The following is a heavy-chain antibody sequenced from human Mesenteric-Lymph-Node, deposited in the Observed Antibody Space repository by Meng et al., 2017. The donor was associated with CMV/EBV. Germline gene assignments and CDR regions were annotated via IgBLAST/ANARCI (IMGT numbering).Heavy chain of an antibody. J-gene: IGHJ4*02. CDR1: GFTFSAYE. CDR3: ARGGYYGPFY. Sequence: GGSLRLSCAASGFTFSAYEMNWVRQAPGEGLEWLSYISSSGSVIYDADSVKGRFTISRDNAKNSLYLQMNSLRVEDTAVYYCARGGYYGPFYWGQGTLVTVSS. D-gene: IGHD3-22*01. CDR2: ISSSGSVI. V-gene: IGHV3-48*03.